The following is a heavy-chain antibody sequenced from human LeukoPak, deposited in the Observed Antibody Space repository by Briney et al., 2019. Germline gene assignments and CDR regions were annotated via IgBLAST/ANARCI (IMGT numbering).Heavy chain of an antibody. Sequence: ASVKVSCKASGYTFTSYDINWVRQATGQGLEWMGWMNPNSGNTGYAQKFQGRVTMTRNTSISTAYMELSSLRSEDTAVYYCATTVTTSSFGDWFDPWGQGTLVTFSS. J-gene: IGHJ5*02. CDR1: GYTFTSYD. CDR3: ATTVTTSSFGDWFDP. V-gene: IGHV1-8*01. D-gene: IGHD4-17*01. CDR2: MNPNSGNT.